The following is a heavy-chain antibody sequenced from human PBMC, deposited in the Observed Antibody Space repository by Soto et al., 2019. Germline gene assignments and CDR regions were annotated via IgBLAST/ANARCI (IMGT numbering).Heavy chain of an antibody. J-gene: IGHJ6*02. CDR3: ASGQLLLIGYYYYGMDV. CDR2: IYYSGST. CDR1: GGSISSSSYY. V-gene: IGHV4-39*01. Sequence: PSETLSLTCTVSGGSISSSSYYWGWIRQPPGKGLEWIGSIYYSGSTYYNPSLKSRVTISVDTSKNQFSLKLSSVTAADTAVYYCASGQLLLIGYYYYGMDVWGQGTTVTVSS. D-gene: IGHD2-2*01.